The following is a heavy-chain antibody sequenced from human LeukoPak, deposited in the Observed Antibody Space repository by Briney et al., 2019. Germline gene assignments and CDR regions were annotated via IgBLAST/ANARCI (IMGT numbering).Heavy chain of an antibody. V-gene: IGHV4-39*07. CDR3: ARHEYGDSNYFDH. J-gene: IGHJ4*02. CDR1: GASISKIEDY. CDR2: IYHIGST. Sequence: PSETLSLTCTVSGASISKIEDYWGWLRQSPGKGLEWIGTIYHIGSTYYNPSLKSRVTMSVAASKNQFSLKLSSVTAADTAVYYCARHEYGDSNYFDHWGQGTLVTVSS. D-gene: IGHD2-21*02.